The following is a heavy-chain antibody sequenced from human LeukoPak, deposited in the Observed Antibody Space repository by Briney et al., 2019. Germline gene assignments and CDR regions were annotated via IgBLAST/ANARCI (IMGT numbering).Heavy chain of an antibody. J-gene: IGHJ3*02. D-gene: IGHD3-22*01. CDR1: GFTFSDQY. V-gene: IGHV3-72*01. CDR2: TRNKANSYTT. CDR3: TRSSDSSGYRAFDI. Sequence: GGSLRLPCAASGFTFSDQYMDWVRQAPGKGLEWVARTRNKANSYTTEYAASVKGRFTISRDVSKNSLYLQMNSLKTEDTAVHYCTRSSDSSGYRAFDIWGQGTMVTVSS.